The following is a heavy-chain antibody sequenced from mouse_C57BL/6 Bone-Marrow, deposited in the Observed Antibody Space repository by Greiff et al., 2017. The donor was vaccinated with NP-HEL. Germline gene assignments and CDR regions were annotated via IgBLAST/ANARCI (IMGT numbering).Heavy chain of an antibody. V-gene: IGHV1-81*01. CDR1: GYTFTSYG. D-gene: IGHD1-1*01. Sequence: QVQLQQSGAELARPGASVKLSCKASGYTFTSYGISWVKQRTGQGLEWIGEIYPRSGNTYYNEKFKGKATLTADKSSSTAYMELRSLTSEDSAVYFCARGGHITTVVAMDYWGQGTSVTVSS. J-gene: IGHJ4*01. CDR2: IYPRSGNT. CDR3: ARGGHITTVVAMDY.